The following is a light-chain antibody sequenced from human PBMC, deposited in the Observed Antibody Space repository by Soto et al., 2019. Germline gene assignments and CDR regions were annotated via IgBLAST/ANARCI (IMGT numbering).Light chain of an antibody. Sequence: EIVLTQSPGTLSLSPGERATLSCRASQSVSSSYLAWYQQKPGKAPRLLIYGASSRDTGIPDRFSGSGSGTDFTLTISRLEPEDFAVYYCQQYGSSPFTLGPGTKVDIK. CDR2: GAS. J-gene: IGKJ3*01. V-gene: IGKV3-20*01. CDR3: QQYGSSPFT. CDR1: QSVSSSY.